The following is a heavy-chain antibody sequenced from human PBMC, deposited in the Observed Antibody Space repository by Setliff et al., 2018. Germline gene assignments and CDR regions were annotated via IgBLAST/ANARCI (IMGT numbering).Heavy chain of an antibody. Sequence: GGSLRLSCAASGFTFARFAMHWVRQAPGKGLEWVAVISYDGINKYYADSVKGRFTISRDNSKNTLYLQMNSLRVEDTAVYYCARDRVPPLNYNFWSGNFEFWGQGTLVTVSS. CDR3: ARDRVPPLNYNFWSGNFEF. V-gene: IGHV3-30*01. J-gene: IGHJ4*02. D-gene: IGHD3-3*01. CDR1: GFTFARFA. CDR2: ISYDGINK.